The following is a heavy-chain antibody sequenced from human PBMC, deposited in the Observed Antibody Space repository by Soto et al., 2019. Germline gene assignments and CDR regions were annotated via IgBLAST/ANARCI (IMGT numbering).Heavy chain of an antibody. CDR2: ISGSSGSI. D-gene: IGHD1-7*01. CDR1: GFTFSSYS. V-gene: IGHV3-23*01. Sequence: GGSLRLSCAASGFTFSSYSMNWVRQAPGKGLEWVSAISGSSGSIYYADSVKGRFTISRDNSKNTLYLQMNSLRAEDTAVYYCAKVLTGTTPHDAFDIWGQGTMVTVSS. CDR3: AKVLTGTTPHDAFDI. J-gene: IGHJ3*02.